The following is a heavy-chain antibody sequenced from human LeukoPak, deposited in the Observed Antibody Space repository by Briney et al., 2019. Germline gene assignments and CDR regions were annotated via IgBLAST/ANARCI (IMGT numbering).Heavy chain of an antibody. CDR3: ARVNSGSYFGAFDY. J-gene: IGHJ4*02. D-gene: IGHD1-26*01. Sequence: VASVKVSCKASGYTFTSYGISWVRQAPGQGLEWMGWISAYNGNTNYAQKLQGRVTMTTDTSTSTAYMELRSLRSDDTAVYYCARVNSGSYFGAFDYWGQGTLVTVSS. CDR1: GYTFTSYG. V-gene: IGHV1-18*01. CDR2: ISAYNGNT.